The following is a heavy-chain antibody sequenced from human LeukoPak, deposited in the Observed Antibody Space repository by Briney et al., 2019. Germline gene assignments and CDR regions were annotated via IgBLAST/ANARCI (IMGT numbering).Heavy chain of an antibody. CDR3: ARDLRVVITGSFDS. Sequence: GGSLRLSCAASGFTFSTYWMSWVRQAPGKGLEWVANIKQDGSEINYVDSVKGRFSISRDNAKNSLYLQMNSLRAEDTAVYYCARDLRVVITGSFDSWGQGTLVTVSS. D-gene: IGHD3-22*01. V-gene: IGHV3-7*05. CDR2: IKQDGSEI. CDR1: GFTFSTYW. J-gene: IGHJ4*02.